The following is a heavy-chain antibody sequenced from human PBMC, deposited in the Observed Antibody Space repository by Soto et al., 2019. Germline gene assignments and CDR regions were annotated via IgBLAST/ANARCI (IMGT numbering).Heavy chain of an antibody. CDR1: GNTFNTYA. CDR2: IHVGKGNT. CDR3: ARAETVVLRYFDS. D-gene: IGHD2-15*01. Sequence: ASVKVSCKASGNTFNTYAMHWVRQAPGQRLEWMGWIHVGKGNTKYSQKFQGRVTITTDTSASTSYMELSSLRSEDTAVCYCARAETVVLRYFDSWGQGTLVTVSS. J-gene: IGHJ4*02. V-gene: IGHV1-3*01.